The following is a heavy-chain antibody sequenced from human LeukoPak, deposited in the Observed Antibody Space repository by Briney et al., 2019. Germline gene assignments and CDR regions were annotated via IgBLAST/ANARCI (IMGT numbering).Heavy chain of an antibody. Sequence: PGGSLRLSCAASGFSFTTYWMSWVRQPPGKGLEWVANIKQDGTEKYYVDSVKGRFTISRDNAKNSLYLQMNSLRAEDTAFYYCARELRGARRWFDPWGQGTLVTVSS. CDR1: GFSFTTYW. D-gene: IGHD3-10*01. V-gene: IGHV3-7*01. CDR3: ARELRGARRWFDP. J-gene: IGHJ5*02. CDR2: IKQDGTEK.